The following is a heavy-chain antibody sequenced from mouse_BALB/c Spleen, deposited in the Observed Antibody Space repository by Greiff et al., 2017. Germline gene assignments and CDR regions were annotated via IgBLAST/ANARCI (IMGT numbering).Heavy chain of an antibody. CDR2: ISYSGST. CDR3: ARYGYGNYVGFAY. J-gene: IGHJ3*01. CDR1: GDSITSGY. D-gene: IGHD2-10*02. V-gene: IGHV3-8*02. Sequence: EVKLMESGPSLVKPSQTLSLTCSVTGDSITSGYWNWIRKFPGNKLEYMGYISYSGSTYYNPSLKSRISITRDTSKNQYYLQLNSVTTEDTATYYCARYGYGNYVGFAYWGQGTLVTVSA.